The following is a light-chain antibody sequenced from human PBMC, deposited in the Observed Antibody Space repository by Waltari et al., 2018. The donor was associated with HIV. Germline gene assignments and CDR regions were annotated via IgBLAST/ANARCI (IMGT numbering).Light chain of an antibody. J-gene: IGKJ2*01. Sequence: DVVLTQAPLSLPVTLGQPASITFRSGQILVRSGGYTDLEWFQQRPGQSPRRLIYKVSNRDSGVPDRFSGSGSVTDFTLKISRVEAEDVGVYYCLQYTHWPHTFGQGTKLEIK. CDR2: KVS. CDR1: QILVRSGGYTD. V-gene: IGKV2-30*02. CDR3: LQYTHWPHT.